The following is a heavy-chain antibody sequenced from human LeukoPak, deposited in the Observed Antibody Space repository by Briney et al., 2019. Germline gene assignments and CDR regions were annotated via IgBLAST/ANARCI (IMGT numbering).Heavy chain of an antibody. CDR2: IRGSGGGT. Sequence: TGGSLRLSCAASGFTFSSYAMSWVRQAPGKGLEWVSAIRGSGGGTNYGDSVKGRFTISRDNSKNTLYLKMKSLRAEDTAAFYCAKDQAWLQFWSWGQGTLVTVSS. D-gene: IGHD5-18*01. CDR3: AKDQAWLQFWS. CDR1: GFTFSSYA. J-gene: IGHJ4*02. V-gene: IGHV3-23*01.